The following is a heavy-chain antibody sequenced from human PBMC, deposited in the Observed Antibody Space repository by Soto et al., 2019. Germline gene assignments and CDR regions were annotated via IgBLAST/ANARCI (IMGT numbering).Heavy chain of an antibody. V-gene: IGHV3-23*01. J-gene: IGHJ2*01. CDR1: GFTFSGYA. Sequence: EVQLLASGGGLVQPGGSLRLSCAASGFTFSGYALTWVRQAPGKGLEWVSAISGGGDATFYADSVKGRFTISRDNSKNTLSLQMNTLRAEDTAVYYCARKVSVSTGRADLWYFDLWGRGTLVTVSS. CDR3: ARKVSVSTGRADLWYFDL. CDR2: ISGGGDAT. D-gene: IGHD4-17*01.